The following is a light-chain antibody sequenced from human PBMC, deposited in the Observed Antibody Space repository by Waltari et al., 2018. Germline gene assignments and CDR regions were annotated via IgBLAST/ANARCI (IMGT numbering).Light chain of an antibody. Sequence: QSVVTQPPSVSGTPGQRVTISCSGSYSNIGSNTVNWYQQLPETAPKLLIYSNDRLPSWFPYRLSGSKSGTSSSLGISGLQSEDEADYYCAAWDDSLNGHMVFGGGTKVTVL. CDR2: SND. J-gene: IGLJ2*01. CDR1: YSNIGSNT. V-gene: IGLV1-44*01. CDR3: AAWDDSLNGHMV.